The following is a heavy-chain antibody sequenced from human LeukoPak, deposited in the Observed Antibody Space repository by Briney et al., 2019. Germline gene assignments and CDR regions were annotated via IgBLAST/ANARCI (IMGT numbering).Heavy chain of an antibody. J-gene: IGHJ4*02. CDR2: IYYSGST. V-gene: IGHV4-59*01. CDR1: GGSISSYY. D-gene: IGHD1-26*01. Sequence: PSETLSLTCTVAGGSISSYYLSWIRQPPGKGLEWMGYIYYSGSTNYNPSLKIRITISVDTSKIQFPLKLSSVTAADTAVYYCARGDSGSFSQFDCWGQGTLVTVSS. CDR3: ARGDSGSFSQFDC.